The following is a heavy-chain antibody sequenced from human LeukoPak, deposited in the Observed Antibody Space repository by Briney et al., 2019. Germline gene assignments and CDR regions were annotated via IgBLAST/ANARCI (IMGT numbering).Heavy chain of an antibody. CDR1: GFAFSVYS. V-gene: IGHV3-48*01. CDR2: ISGGSDTI. CDR3: ARTDAFDI. Sequence: SGGSLRLPCAASGFAFSVYSMNGVRQPRGKGLEWVSYISGGSDTIYFADSVKGRFTISRDNAKNSLYLQMNSLRAEDTALYYCARTDAFDIWGQGTMVTVSS. J-gene: IGHJ3*02.